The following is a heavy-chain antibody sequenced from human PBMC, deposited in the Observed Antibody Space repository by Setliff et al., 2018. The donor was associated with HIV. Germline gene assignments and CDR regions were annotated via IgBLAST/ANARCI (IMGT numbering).Heavy chain of an antibody. V-gene: IGHV4-31*03. CDR3: ARQLSNSLDY. Sequence: TSETLSLTCTVSGGSISSGGYYWSWIRQHPGKGLEWIGYIYYSGSTYYNPSLKSRVTISVDTSKNQFSLKLSSVTAADTAMYYCARQLSNSLDYWGQGTLVTVSS. D-gene: IGHD7-27*01. CDR1: GGSISSGGYY. J-gene: IGHJ4*02. CDR2: IYYSGST.